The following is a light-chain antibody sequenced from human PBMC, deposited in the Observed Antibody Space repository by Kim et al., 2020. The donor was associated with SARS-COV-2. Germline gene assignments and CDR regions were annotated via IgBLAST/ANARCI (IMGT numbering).Light chain of an antibody. CDR2: GVS. CDR1: QSVSNNF. CDR3: QQFATSLS. V-gene: IGKV3-20*01. Sequence: EIVLTQSPGTLSLSPGERATLSCRASQSVSNNFLDWYQHKPGQAPRLLIYGVSIRATDTPDRFSGSGSGTDFTLTISRLQPEDFGVYYCQQFATSLSFGGGTKVDIK. J-gene: IGKJ4*01.